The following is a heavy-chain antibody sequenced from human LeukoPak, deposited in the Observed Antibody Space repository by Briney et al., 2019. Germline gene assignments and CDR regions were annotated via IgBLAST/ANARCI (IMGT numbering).Heavy chain of an antibody. CDR3: ARAFYDSSPTGAFDI. V-gene: IGHV4-4*02. J-gene: IGHJ3*02. D-gene: IGHD3-22*01. CDR2: IYHSGST. Sequence: TSETLSLTCAVSGGSISSSNWWSWVRQPPGKGLEWIGEIYHSGSTNYNPSLKSRVTISVDKSKNQFSLKLSSVTAADTAVYYCARAFYDSSPTGAFDIWGQGTMVTVSS. CDR1: GGSISSSNW.